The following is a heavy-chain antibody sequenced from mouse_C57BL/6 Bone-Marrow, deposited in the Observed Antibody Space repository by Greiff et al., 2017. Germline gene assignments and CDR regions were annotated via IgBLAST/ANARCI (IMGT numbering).Heavy chain of an antibody. V-gene: IGHV1-26*01. D-gene: IGHD2-2*01. CDR1: GYTFTDYY. J-gene: IGHJ4*01. CDR3: ARWLRRGYYAIDY. CDR2: INPNNGGT. Sequence: EVQLQQSGPELVKPGASVKISCKASGYTFTDYYMNWVKQSHGKSLEWIGDINPNNGGTSYNQKFKGKATLTVDKYSSTAYMELRSLTSEDSAVYYCARWLRRGYYAIDYWGQGTSVTVSS.